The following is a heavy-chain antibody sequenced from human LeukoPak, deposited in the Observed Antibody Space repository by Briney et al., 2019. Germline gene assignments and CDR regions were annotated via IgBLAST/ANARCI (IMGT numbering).Heavy chain of an antibody. D-gene: IGHD3-9*01. CDR3: AREMKGNNDFLTGHYHSYHHGMDV. CDR2: IYASGTT. Sequence: SETLSLTCTVPGGSINSYYWSWIRQPARKGLEWIGRIYASGTTKYNPSLKSRVDMSVDTSKSQFSLRLRSVTAADTAVYFCAREMKGNNDFLTGHYHSYHHGMDVWGQGTTVIVSS. V-gene: IGHV4-4*07. J-gene: IGHJ6*02. CDR1: GGSINSYY.